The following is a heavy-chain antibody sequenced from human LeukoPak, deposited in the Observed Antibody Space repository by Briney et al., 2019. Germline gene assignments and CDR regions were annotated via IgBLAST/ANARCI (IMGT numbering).Heavy chain of an antibody. V-gene: IGHV5-10-1*01. Sequence: GESLKIPCKGSGYSFTSYWISWVRQMPGKGLEWMGRIDPSDSYTNYSPSFQGHVTISADKSISTAYLQWSSLKASDTAMYYCARQEFAYCGGDRRSRHPDYWGQGTLVTVSS. CDR2: IDPSDSYT. J-gene: IGHJ4*02. CDR3: ARQEFAYCGGDRRSRHPDY. D-gene: IGHD2-21*02. CDR1: GYSFTSYW.